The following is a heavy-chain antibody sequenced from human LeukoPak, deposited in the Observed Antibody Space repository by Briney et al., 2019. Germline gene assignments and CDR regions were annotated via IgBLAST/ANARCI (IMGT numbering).Heavy chain of an antibody. J-gene: IGHJ3*02. CDR1: GGSISSGGYY. D-gene: IGHD6-13*01. CDR2: IYHSGST. Sequence: SETLSLTCTVSGGSISSGGYYWSWIRQPPGKGLEWIGYIYHSGSTYYNPSLKSRVTISVDRSKNQFSLKLSSVTAADTAVYYCARDLSGAAAGRDAFDIWGQGTMVTVSS. CDR3: ARDLSGAAAGRDAFDI. V-gene: IGHV4-30-2*01.